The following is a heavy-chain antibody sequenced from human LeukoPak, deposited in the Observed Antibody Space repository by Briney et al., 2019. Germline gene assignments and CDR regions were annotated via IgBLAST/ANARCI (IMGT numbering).Heavy chain of an antibody. CDR1: GYTLTELS. CDR2: FDPEDGET. D-gene: IGHD3-10*01. V-gene: IGHV1-24*01. CDR3: ATDLRGIRGLRYFDL. J-gene: IGHJ2*01. Sequence: ASVKVSCTVSGYTLTELSMHWVRQAPGKGLEWMGGFDPEDGETIYAQKFQGRVTMTEDTSTDTAYMELSSLRSEDTAVYYCATDLRGIRGLRYFDLWGRGTLVTVSS.